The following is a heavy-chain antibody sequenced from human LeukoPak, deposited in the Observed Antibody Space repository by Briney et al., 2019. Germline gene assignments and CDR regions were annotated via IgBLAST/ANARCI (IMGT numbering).Heavy chain of an antibody. CDR2: ISWNSASI. V-gene: IGHV3-9*01. J-gene: IGHJ4*02. CDR3: AKDKAPLYSGYDWDLDF. CDR1: GFTFHHYA. Sequence: PGGSLRLSCAASGFTFHHYAIHWVRQVPGKGLEWVSGISWNSASIGYADSVKGRFTISRDNAKNSVYLQMSSLRAEDTAFYYCAKDKAPLYSGYDWDLDFWGQGTLVTVSS. D-gene: IGHD5-12*01.